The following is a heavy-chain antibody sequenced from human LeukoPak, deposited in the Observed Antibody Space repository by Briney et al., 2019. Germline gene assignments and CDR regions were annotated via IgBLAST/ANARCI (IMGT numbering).Heavy chain of an antibody. CDR3: ARVRGAVAGTRDYYFDC. CDR1: GGTFSSYA. J-gene: IGHJ4*02. V-gene: IGHV1-69*13. D-gene: IGHD6-19*01. CDR2: IIPIFGTA. Sequence: ASVKVSCKASGGTFSSYAISWVRQAPGQGLEWMGGIIPIFGTANYAQKFQGRVTITADESTSTAYMELSSLRSEDTAVYYCARVRGAVAGTRDYYFDCWGQGTLVTVSS.